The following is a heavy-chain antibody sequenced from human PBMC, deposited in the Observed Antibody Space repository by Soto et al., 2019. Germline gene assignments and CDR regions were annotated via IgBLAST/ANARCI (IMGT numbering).Heavy chain of an antibody. CDR2: IVPMYDSV. CDR3: ATWRHYSGSYCFDY. D-gene: IGHD1-26*01. J-gene: IGHJ4*02. V-gene: IGHV1-69*06. CDR1: GGTLNTYT. Sequence: SVKVSCKASGGTLNTYTINWVRQAPGRRLEWVGQIVPMYDSVNYAENFQGRVTITADKSTKTSFMELTSLKSEDTALYFCATWRHYSGSYCFDYWGQGALVTVSS.